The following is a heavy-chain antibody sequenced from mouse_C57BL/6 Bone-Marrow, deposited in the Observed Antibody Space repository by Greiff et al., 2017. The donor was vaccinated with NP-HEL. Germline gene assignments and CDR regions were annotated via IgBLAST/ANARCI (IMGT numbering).Heavy chain of an antibody. Sequence: QVQLQQPGAELVMPGASVKLSCKASGYTFTSYWMHWVKQRPGQGLEWIGEIDPSDSYNNYNQKFKGKSTLTVDKSSRTAYMQLSSLTSEDSAVYYCAKENYARGYYFDYWGQGTTLTVSS. J-gene: IGHJ2*01. V-gene: IGHV1-69*01. CDR1: GYTFTSYW. CDR2: IDPSDSYN. D-gene: IGHD1-1*01. CDR3: AKENYARGYYFDY.